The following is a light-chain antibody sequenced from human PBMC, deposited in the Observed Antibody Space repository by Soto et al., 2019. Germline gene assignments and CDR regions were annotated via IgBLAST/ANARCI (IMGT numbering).Light chain of an antibody. J-gene: IGLJ1*01. V-gene: IGLV2-8*01. Sequence: QSVLTQPASVSGSPGQSITISCTGTSSDVGGYNYVSWYQQHPGKAPKLMNYEVNKRPSGVPDRFSGSKSGNTASLTVSGLQAEDEADYYCSSYAGSSNVFGTGTKLTVL. CDR2: EVN. CDR1: SSDVGGYNY. CDR3: SSYAGSSNV.